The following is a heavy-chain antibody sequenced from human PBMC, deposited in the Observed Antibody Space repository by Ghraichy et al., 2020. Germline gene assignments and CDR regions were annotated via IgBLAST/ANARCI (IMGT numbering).Heavy chain of an antibody. CDR1: GGSISSSSYY. Sequence: SETLSLTCTFSGGSISSSSYYWGWIRQPPGKGLEWIGSIYYSGSTYYNPSLKSRVTISVDTSKNQFSLKLSSVTAADTAVYYCARQYYYDSSGYYVMYYYYYGMDVWGQGTTVTVSS. J-gene: IGHJ6*02. D-gene: IGHD3-22*01. V-gene: IGHV4-39*01. CDR3: ARQYYYDSSGYYVMYYYYYGMDV. CDR2: IYYSGST.